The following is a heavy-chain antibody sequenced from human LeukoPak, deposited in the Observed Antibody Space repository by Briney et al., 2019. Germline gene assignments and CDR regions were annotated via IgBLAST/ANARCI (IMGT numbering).Heavy chain of an antibody. CDR2: IRYDGSNK. J-gene: IGHJ4*02. CDR3: AKDRVIAVAGTLHY. Sequence: GGSLRLSCAASGFTFSSYGMHWVRQAPGKGLEWVAFIRYDGSNKYYADSVKGRFTISRDNSKNTLYLQMNSLRAEDTAVYYCAKDRVIAVAGTLHYWGQGTLVTVSS. CDR1: GFTFSSYG. V-gene: IGHV3-30*02. D-gene: IGHD6-19*01.